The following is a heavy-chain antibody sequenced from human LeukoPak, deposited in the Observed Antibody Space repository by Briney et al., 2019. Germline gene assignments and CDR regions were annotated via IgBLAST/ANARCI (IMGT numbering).Heavy chain of an antibody. V-gene: IGHV1-18*01. J-gene: IGHJ6*03. CDR1: GYTFTNYD. D-gene: IGHD1-26*01. CDR3: ARVVGGTTTCYHMDV. CDR2: INNYNGNT. Sequence: AAVTVSCKASGYTFTNYDSSWVRQAPGQGVEWMGWINNYNGNTHYAQNVVGRVTMTTDTSTGTAYMELGSLTSDDTAVYYCARVVGGTTTCYHMDVWGKGTTVTVS.